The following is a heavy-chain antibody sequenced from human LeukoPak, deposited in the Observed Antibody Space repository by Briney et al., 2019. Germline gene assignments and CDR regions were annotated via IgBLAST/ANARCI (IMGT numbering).Heavy chain of an antibody. D-gene: IGHD3-3*01. CDR1: GYTFASYR. J-gene: IGHJ6*03. V-gene: IGHV1-18*01. Sequence: ASVKVSCTASGYTFASYRINWVRQAPGQGLEWMGWISAYNGDTNYAQKLQGRVTMTTDTSTSTAYMELRSLRSDDTAVYYCARSTGVTIFGVVIRGDYYYMDVWGKGTTVTVSS. CDR2: ISAYNGDT. CDR3: ARSTGVTIFGVVIRGDYYYMDV.